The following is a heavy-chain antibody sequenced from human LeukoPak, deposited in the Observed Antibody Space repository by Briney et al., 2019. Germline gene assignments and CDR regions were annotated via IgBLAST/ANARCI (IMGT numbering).Heavy chain of an antibody. CDR3: ARDRMDKDGYNYLASDY. CDR1: GGSISSYY. D-gene: IGHD5-24*01. V-gene: IGHV4-59*01. CDR2: IYYSGST. J-gene: IGHJ4*02. Sequence: PSETLSLTCTVSGGSISSYYWSWIRQPPGKGLEWIGYIYYSGSTDYNPSLKSRVTISVDTSKNQFSLKLSSVTAADTAVYYCARDRMDKDGYNYLASDYWGQGTLVTVSS.